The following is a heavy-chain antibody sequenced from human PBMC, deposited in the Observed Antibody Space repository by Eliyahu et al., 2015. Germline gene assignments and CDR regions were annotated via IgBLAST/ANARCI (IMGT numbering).Heavy chain of an antibody. D-gene: IGHD3-22*01. V-gene: IGHV3-7*03. J-gene: IGHJ3*02. CDR1: XFXFSXXW. CDR2: IKQDGSEK. CDR3: ARGDYYDSSGYYHDAFDI. Sequence: EVQLVESGGGLVQPGGSLRLSCAASXFXFSXXWRSWVRQAPGKGLEWVANIKQDGSEKYYVDSVKGRFTISRDNAKNSLYLQMNSLRAEDTAVYYCARGDYYDSSGYYHDAFDIWGQGTMVTVSS.